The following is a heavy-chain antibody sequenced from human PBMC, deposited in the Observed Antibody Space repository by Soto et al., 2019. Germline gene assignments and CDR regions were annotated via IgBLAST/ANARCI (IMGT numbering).Heavy chain of an antibody. Sequence: SGPTLVNPTQTLTLTCTFSGFSLSTSGMCVRWIRQPPGKALEWLARIDWDDDKYYSTTLRTRLTISKDTSKNQAVLTMAHMHPVDTATYYCARMGQYYDILTGYWSGYYSDYWGHGTLVTVSS. V-gene: IGHV2-70*11. J-gene: IGHJ4*01. CDR3: ARMGQYYDILTGYWSGYYSDY. CDR2: IDWDDDK. D-gene: IGHD3-9*01. CDR1: GFSLSTSGMC.